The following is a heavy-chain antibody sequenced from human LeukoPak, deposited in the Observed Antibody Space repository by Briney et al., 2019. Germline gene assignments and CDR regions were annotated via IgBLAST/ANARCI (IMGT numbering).Heavy chain of an antibody. Sequence: SETLSLTCTVPGGSISSYYWSWIRQPPGKGLEWIGYIHYSGSTNYNPSLKSRVTISVDTSKNQFSLKLSSVTAADTAMYYCASKVAYCSGGSCYGYFDYWGQGTLVTVSS. CDR2: IHYSGST. D-gene: IGHD2-15*01. CDR3: ASKVAYCSGGSCYGYFDY. CDR1: GGSISSYY. J-gene: IGHJ4*02. V-gene: IGHV4-59*08.